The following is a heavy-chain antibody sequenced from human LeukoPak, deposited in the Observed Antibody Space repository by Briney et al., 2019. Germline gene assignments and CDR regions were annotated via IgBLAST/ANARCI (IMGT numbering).Heavy chain of an antibody. CDR3: ARGDTFFDY. Sequence: PSETLSLTCAVYGGSFSGYYWSWIRQPPGKGLEWIGYIYYKGTTKYNPSLKSRVTISVDTSKNQFSLNLTSVTAADTAIYYCARGDTFFDYWGQGTLVTVPS. V-gene: IGHV4-59*01. CDR1: GGSFSGYY. J-gene: IGHJ4*02. CDR2: IYYKGTT. D-gene: IGHD1-26*01.